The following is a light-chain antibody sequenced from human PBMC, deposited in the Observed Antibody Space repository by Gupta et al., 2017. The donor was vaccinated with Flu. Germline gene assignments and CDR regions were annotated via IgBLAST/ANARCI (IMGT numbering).Light chain of an antibody. CDR1: QSVRSN. CDR2: DAS. V-gene: IGKV3-15*01. Sequence: ATLSVSPGERATLSCRASQSVRSNLAWYQQKPGQAPRLLIYDASTRATGIPARFGGSGSGTEFTLIISSRRSEDFAVYYCQQYNSWPPITFGQGTRLEIK. J-gene: IGKJ5*01. CDR3: QQYNSWPPIT.